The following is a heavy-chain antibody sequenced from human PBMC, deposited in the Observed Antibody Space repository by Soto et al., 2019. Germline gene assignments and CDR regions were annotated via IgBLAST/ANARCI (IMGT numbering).Heavy chain of an antibody. CDR1: GFTFSSYS. Sequence: EVQLVESGGGLVQPGGSLRLSCAASGFTFSSYSMNWVRHAPGKGLEWVSYISSSSSTIYYADSVKGRFTISRDNAKNSLYLQMNSLRDEDTAVYYCARDQGSLGELPPPYFDYWGQGTLVTVSS. CDR3: ARDQGSLGELPPPYFDY. D-gene: IGHD3-16*01. CDR2: ISSSSSTI. J-gene: IGHJ4*02. V-gene: IGHV3-48*02.